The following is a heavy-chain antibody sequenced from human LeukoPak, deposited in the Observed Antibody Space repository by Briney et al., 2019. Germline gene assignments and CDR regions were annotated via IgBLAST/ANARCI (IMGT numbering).Heavy chain of an antibody. CDR2: TYYSGST. Sequence: SQTPSLTCTVSGGSISSGGYYWSWIRQHPGKGLEWIGYTYYSGSTYYNPSLKSRVTISVDTSKNQFSLKLSSVTAADTAVYYCARDDGFFGVVPPPKYYYGMDVWGQGTTVTVSS. D-gene: IGHD3-3*01. V-gene: IGHV4-31*03. CDR3: ARDDGFFGVVPPPKYYYGMDV. J-gene: IGHJ6*02. CDR1: GGSISSGGYY.